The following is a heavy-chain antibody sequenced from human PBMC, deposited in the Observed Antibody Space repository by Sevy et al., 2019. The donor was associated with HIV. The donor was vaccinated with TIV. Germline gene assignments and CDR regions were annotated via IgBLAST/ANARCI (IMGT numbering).Heavy chain of an antibody. V-gene: IGHV3-43D*04. J-gene: IGHJ3*01. CDR3: VSSISQYSGSYFAFDL. CDR1: GFKFDDYA. Sequence: GGSLRLSCAASGFKFDDYAMHWVRQPPGKGLEWVSLIPWDGGYTKCADSVKGRFTISRDNRRNSLYLHMNNLRAEDTASYYCVSSISQYSGSYFAFDLWGRGTLVTVSS. D-gene: IGHD1-26*01. CDR2: IPWDGGYT.